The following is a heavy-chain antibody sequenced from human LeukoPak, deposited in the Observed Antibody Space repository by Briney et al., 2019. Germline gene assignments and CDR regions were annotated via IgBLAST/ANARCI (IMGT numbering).Heavy chain of an antibody. Sequence: SETLSLTCAVYGGSFSGYYWSWIRQPPGKGLEWIGETNHSGSINYNPSLKSRVTISVDTSKNQFSLKLSSVTAADTAVYYCARRYYYGSGSYSYYFDYWGQGTLVTVSS. CDR1: GGSFSGYY. CDR3: ARRYYYGSGSYSYYFDY. D-gene: IGHD3-10*01. CDR2: TNHSGSI. J-gene: IGHJ4*02. V-gene: IGHV4-34*01.